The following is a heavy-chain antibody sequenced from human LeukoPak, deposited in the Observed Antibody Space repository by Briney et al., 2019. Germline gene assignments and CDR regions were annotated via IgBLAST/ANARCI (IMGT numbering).Heavy chain of an antibody. CDR2: IYTSGST. CDR3: ARDGFGDTMVRGVISDAFDI. CDR1: GGSISSGSYY. V-gene: IGHV4-61*02. D-gene: IGHD3-10*01. J-gene: IGHJ3*02. Sequence: PSETLSLTCTVSGGSISSGSYYWSWIRQPAGKGLEWIGRIYTSGSTNYNPSLKSRVTISLDTSKHQFSLKLSSVTAADTAVYYCARDGFGDTMVRGVISDAFDIWGQGTMVTVSS.